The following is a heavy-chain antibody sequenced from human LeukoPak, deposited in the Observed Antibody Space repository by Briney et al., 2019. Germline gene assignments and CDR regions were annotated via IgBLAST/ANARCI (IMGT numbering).Heavy chain of an antibody. J-gene: IGHJ5*02. Sequence: ASAKVCCKAPGYSFSRYGISCVRQAPGQGLEWMGWISTYNGNTNYAQKFQGRVTMTTDTSTNTAYMELRSLRSDDTAVYYCARDLDYYDSSGSGWFDPWGQGTLVTVSS. CDR1: GYSFSRYG. V-gene: IGHV1-18*01. D-gene: IGHD3-22*01. CDR2: ISTYNGNT. CDR3: ARDLDYYDSSGSGWFDP.